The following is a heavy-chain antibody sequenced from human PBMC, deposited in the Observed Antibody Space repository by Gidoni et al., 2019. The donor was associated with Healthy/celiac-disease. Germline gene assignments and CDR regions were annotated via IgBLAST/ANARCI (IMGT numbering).Heavy chain of an antibody. J-gene: IGHJ4*02. CDR2: IYYSGST. CDR3: ASCSGGSCYSFDY. Sequence: QVQLQESGPGLVKPSQTLSLTCTVSGGSISSGDYYWSWIRQPPGKGLEWIGYIYYSGSTYYNPSRKSRVTISVDTSKNQFSLKLSSVTAADTAVYYCASCSGGSCYSFDYWGQGTLVTVSS. CDR1: GGSISSGDYY. V-gene: IGHV4-30-4*01. D-gene: IGHD2-15*01.